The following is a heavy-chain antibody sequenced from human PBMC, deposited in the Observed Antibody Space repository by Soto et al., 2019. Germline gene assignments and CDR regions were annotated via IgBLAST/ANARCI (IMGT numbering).Heavy chain of an antibody. CDR3: ARDFQVGRTFDY. CDR2: IGHEGKYT. Sequence: QVQLVDSGGGVVQPGRSLRLSCAASAFAFGVYGMHWVRQAPGKGPEWVAVIGHEGKYTHYGDSVKGRFTTSRDNSRNTLYLQMDSLRVDDTAVYFCARDFQVGRTFDYWGQGTLVTVSS. V-gene: IGHV3-33*01. D-gene: IGHD1-26*01. CDR1: AFAFGVYG. J-gene: IGHJ4*02.